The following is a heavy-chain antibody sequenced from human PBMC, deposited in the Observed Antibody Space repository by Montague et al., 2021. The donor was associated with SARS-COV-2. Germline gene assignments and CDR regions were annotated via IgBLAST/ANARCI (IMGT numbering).Heavy chain of an antibody. CDR1: GGSISSGCYY. CDR3: ARTRITMIVVVNAFDI. CDR2: IYYSGST. V-gene: IGHV4-31*03. J-gene: IGHJ3*02. D-gene: IGHD3-22*01. Sequence: TLSLTCTVSGGSISSGCYYWSWIRQHPGKGLEWIGYIYYSGSTYYXPSRKSRVTVSIDTSKNQLSLKLGSVTAADMAEYECARTRITMIVVVNAFDIWGQGTMVTVSS.